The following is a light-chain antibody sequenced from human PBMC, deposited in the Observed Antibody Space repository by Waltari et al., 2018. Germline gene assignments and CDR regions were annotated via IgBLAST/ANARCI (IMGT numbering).Light chain of an antibody. V-gene: IGLV1-44*01. J-gene: IGLJ3*02. CDR2: RNN. Sequence: SVLTQPPSASGTPGQRVTISCSGSSSNIGSNTVNWYQQLPGTAPKLLIYRNNQRPSGVPDRFSGSKSGTSASLASSGLQSEDEADYYCAAWDDSLNGHWVFGGGTKLTVL. CDR3: AAWDDSLNGHWV. CDR1: SSNIGSNT.